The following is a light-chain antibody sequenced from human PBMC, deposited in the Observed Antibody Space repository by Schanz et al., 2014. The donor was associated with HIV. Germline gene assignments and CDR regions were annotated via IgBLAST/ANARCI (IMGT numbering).Light chain of an antibody. CDR1: QNIGKW. Sequence: DIQMTQSPSTLSASVGDRVTITCRASQNIGKWLTWYQQKPGKAPNLLIYQASILEIGVSSRFSGSGSGTEFTLTISSLQPEDFATYYCQQLNSYPLFAFGPGTKVDV. J-gene: IGKJ3*01. V-gene: IGKV1-5*03. CDR3: QQLNSYPLFA. CDR2: QAS.